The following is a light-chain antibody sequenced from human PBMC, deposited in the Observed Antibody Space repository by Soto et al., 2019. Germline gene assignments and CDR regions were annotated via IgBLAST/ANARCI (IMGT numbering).Light chain of an antibody. CDR2: EVI. CDR1: TSDIGNYNS. J-gene: IGLJ2*01. Sequence: QSALTQPASVSGSPGQSITISCTGTTSDIGNYNSVSWYQQHPGKAPKLMIYEVINRPSGVSNRISGSKSGNTASLTISGLQADDEADYFCSSYSNTNTRVVFGGGTKLTVL. V-gene: IGLV2-14*01. CDR3: SSYSNTNTRVV.